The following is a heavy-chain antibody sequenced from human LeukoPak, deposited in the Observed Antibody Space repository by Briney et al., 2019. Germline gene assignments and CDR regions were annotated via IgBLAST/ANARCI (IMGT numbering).Heavy chain of an antibody. CDR3: QVYYDFWSGSYYYMDV. CDR2: IYSSGST. Sequence: PGGSLRLSCAASGLTVSSNYMSWVRQAPGKGLEWVSVIYSSGSTHYAESVKGRFTISRDDSKNTLYLQMNSLRAEDTAVYYCQVYYDFWSGSYYYMDVWGKGTTVTVSS. D-gene: IGHD3-3*01. V-gene: IGHV3-53*01. CDR1: GLTVSSNY. J-gene: IGHJ6*03.